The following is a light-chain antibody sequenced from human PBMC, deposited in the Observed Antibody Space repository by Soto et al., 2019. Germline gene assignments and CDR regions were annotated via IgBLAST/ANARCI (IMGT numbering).Light chain of an antibody. CDR1: QSVSSNY. CDR2: GAS. CDR3: HQYDSSPLT. J-gene: IGKJ4*01. Sequence: EIVMTQSPATLSVSPGERATLSCRASQSVSSNYLAWYQQKPGQAPRLLIYGASSRATGIPDRFSGSGSGTDFTLTISRLEPEDFAVYYCHQYDSSPLTFGGGTKVEIK. V-gene: IGKV3-20*01.